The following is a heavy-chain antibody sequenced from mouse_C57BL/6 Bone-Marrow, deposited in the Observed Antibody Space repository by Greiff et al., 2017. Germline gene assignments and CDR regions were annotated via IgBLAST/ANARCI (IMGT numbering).Heavy chain of an antibody. J-gene: IGHJ2*01. D-gene: IGHD1-1*01. CDR1: GFTFSNYW. V-gene: IGHV6-3*01. CDR2: IRLKSDNYAT. CDR3: TGITTVVATRYYFDY. Sequence: EVQVVESGGGLVQPGGSMKLSCVASGFTFSNYWMNWVRQSPEKGLEWVAQIRLKSDNYATHYAESVKGRFTISRDDSKSSVYLQMNNLRAEDTGIYYCTGITTVVATRYYFDYWGQGTTLTVSS.